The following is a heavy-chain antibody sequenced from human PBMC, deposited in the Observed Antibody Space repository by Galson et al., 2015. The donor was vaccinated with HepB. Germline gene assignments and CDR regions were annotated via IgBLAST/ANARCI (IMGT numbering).Heavy chain of an antibody. V-gene: IGHV1-46*04. D-gene: IGHD3-10*01. CDR3: ARDRRIEGYGSGDAFDI. CDR1: GYTFTSYY. Sequence: SVKVSCKASGYTFTSYYMHWVRQAPGQGLEWMGIINPSGGSTSYAQKLQGRVTMTRDTSTSTVYMELSSLRSEDTAVYYCARDRRIEGYGSGDAFDIWGQGTMVTVSS. CDR2: INPSGGST. J-gene: IGHJ3*02.